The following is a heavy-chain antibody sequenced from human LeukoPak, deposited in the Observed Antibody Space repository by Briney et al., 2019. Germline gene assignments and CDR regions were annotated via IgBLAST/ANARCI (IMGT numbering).Heavy chain of an antibody. D-gene: IGHD6-19*01. CDR1: GGSISSSSYY. J-gene: IGHJ5*02. CDR3: ARATTQQWLVRHWFDP. V-gene: IGHV4-39*01. CDR2: IYYSGST. Sequence: SETLSLTCTVSGGSISSSSYYWGWIRQPPGKGLEWIGSIYYSGSTYYNPFLKSRVTISVDTSKNQFSLKLSSVTAADTAVYYCARATTQQWLVRHWFDPWGQGTLVTVSS.